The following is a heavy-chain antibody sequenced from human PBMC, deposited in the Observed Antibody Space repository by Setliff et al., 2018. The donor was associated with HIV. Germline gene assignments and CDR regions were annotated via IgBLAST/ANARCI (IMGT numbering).Heavy chain of an antibody. CDR2: IYYSGSS. CDR1: GGSFSGYY. Sequence: SETLSLTCTVYGGSFSGYYWSWIRQPPGKGLEWIGYIYYSGSSYYNPSVRSRVIMSLDTSENHFSLKLSSVTAADTAVYYCVRNSFDYVEEEWGQGTQVTVSS. CDR3: VRNSFDYVEEE. J-gene: IGHJ4*02. D-gene: IGHD3-9*01. V-gene: IGHV4-59*12.